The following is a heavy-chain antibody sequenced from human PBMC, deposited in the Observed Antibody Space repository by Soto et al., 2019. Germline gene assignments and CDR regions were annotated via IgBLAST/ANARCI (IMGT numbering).Heavy chain of an antibody. J-gene: IGHJ5*02. V-gene: IGHV4-39*01. Sequence: SETLSLTCTASGGSITGSSHFWGWVRQPPGKGLEWIGTIYFTGNTYYTPSLKSRLTMSIDTSKNEFSLRLNSVTAADTAVYYCAGQTFTIAAASYGRSNWFDPWGPGTLVTVSS. CDR3: AGQTFTIAAASYGRSNWFDP. D-gene: IGHD6-25*01. CDR1: GGSITGSSHF. CDR2: IYFTGNT.